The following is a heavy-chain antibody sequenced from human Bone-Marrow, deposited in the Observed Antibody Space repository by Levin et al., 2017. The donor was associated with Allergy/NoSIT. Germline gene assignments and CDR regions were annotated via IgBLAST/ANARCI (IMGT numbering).Heavy chain of an antibody. CDR3: ARAAAAGGGYYYYGMDV. J-gene: IGHJ6*02. CDR2: ISAYNGNT. V-gene: IGHV1-18*01. CDR1: GYTFTSYG. D-gene: IGHD6-13*01. Sequence: ASVKVSCKASGYTFTSYGISWVRQAPGQGLEWMGWISAYNGNTNYAQKLQGRVTMTTDTSTSTAYMELRSLRSDDTAVYYCARAAAAGGGYYYYGMDVWGQGTTVTVSS.